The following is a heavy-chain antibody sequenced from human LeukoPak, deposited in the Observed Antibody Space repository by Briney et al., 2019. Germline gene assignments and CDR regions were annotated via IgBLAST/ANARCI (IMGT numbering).Heavy chain of an antibody. CDR3: ARDVVGAKSPSYYSYGMDV. D-gene: IGHD1-26*01. Sequence: ASVKVSCKASGYTFTSYAMHWVRQGPGRRLEWMGWINAGNGNTKYSHKFQGRVTITRDTSASTAYMELSSLRSEDTAVYYCARDVVGAKSPSYYSYGMDVWGQGTTVTVSS. CDR1: GYTFTSYA. V-gene: IGHV1-3*01. CDR2: INAGNGNT. J-gene: IGHJ6*02.